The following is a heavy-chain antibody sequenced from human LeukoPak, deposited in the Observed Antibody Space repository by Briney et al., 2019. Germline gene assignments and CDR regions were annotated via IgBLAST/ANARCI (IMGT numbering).Heavy chain of an antibody. Sequence: SETLSLTCTVSGGSISSSSYYWGWIRQPPGKGLEWIGSIYYSGSTYYNPSLKSRVTISVDTSKNQFSLKLSSVTAADTAVYYCARAGYCSGVSCYSAVPGKYWGQGALVTVSS. J-gene: IGHJ4*02. CDR3: ARAGYCSGVSCYSAVPGKY. CDR2: IYYSGST. V-gene: IGHV4-39*01. D-gene: IGHD2-15*01. CDR1: GGSISSSSYY.